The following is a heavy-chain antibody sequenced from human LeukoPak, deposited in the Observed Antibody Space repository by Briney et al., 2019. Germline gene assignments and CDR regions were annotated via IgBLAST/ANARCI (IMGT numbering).Heavy chain of an antibody. CDR1: GYTFTSYD. Sequence: ASVKVSCKASGYTFTSYDINWVRQAPGQGLEWMGWMNPNSGNTGYAQKFQGRVTITRNTSISTAYMELSSLRSEDTAVYYCAKDPRRYCSSTSCYPGVFDYWGQGTLVTVSS. CDR2: MNPNSGNT. V-gene: IGHV1-8*03. J-gene: IGHJ4*02. CDR3: AKDPRRYCSSTSCYPGVFDY. D-gene: IGHD2-2*01.